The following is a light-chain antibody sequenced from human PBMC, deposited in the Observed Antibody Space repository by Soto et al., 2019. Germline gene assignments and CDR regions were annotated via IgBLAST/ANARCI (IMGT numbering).Light chain of an antibody. V-gene: IGKV3-20*01. CDR1: QNITKNF. CDR3: QYHDSTRT. Sequence: ETVFTQSPRTLSLTHGESAPLSCRASQNITKNFLAWYQHKPGQAPRLLIYGAAFRATGIPDRFRGSGSGTDFTLSISRLEPEDVAVKYGQYHDSTRTFAQGTKVDIK. CDR2: GAA. J-gene: IGKJ1*01.